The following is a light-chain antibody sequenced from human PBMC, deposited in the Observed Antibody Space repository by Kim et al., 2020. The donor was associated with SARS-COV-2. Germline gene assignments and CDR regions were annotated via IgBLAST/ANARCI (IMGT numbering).Light chain of an antibody. J-gene: IGKJ3*01. V-gene: IGKV3-20*01. Sequence: EIVLTQSPGTLSLSPGERATLSCRASQSVSSNYLAWYQQKPGQAPRLLFYGASSRATGIPDRFSGSGSGTDFTLTISRLEPEDFAVYYCQHYGTSPFTFGTGTKVDIK. CDR2: GAS. CDR3: QHYGTSPFT. CDR1: QSVSSNY.